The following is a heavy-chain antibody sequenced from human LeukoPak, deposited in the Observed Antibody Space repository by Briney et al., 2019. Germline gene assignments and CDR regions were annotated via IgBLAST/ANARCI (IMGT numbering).Heavy chain of an antibody. CDR2: IYDSGST. Sequence: PSETLSLTCTVSGGSIRSSYYYWGWIRQPPGKGLEWIGSIYDSGSTYYNPSLKSRVTISVDTSKNQFSLKLSSVTAADTAVYYCARVTYDFWSGSMYYFDYWGQGTLVTVSS. V-gene: IGHV4-39*07. D-gene: IGHD3-3*01. J-gene: IGHJ4*02. CDR1: GGSIRSSYYY. CDR3: ARVTYDFWSGSMYYFDY.